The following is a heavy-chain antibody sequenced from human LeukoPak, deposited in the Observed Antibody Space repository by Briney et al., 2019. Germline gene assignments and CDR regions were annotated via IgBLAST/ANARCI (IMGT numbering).Heavy chain of an antibody. J-gene: IGHJ4*02. Sequence: PSETLSLTCTVSGGSISSGSYYWGWIRQPPGKGLEWIGSFYYSGSTYYNPSLKSRVTISVDTSKHQFSLKLSSVTAADTAVYYCARHWNRGSRDYWGQGTLVTVSS. CDR2: FYYSGST. D-gene: IGHD1-26*01. CDR1: GGSISSGSYY. CDR3: ARHWNRGSRDY. V-gene: IGHV4-39*01.